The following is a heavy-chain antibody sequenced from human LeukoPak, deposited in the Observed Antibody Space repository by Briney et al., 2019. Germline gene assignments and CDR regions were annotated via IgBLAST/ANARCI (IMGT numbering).Heavy chain of an antibody. D-gene: IGHD1-26*01. Sequence: GRSLRLSCAASGFTFDDYAMHWVRQAPGKGLEWVSGISWNSGNLGYADSVKGRFTISRDNAKNSLYLQMNRLRAEDTAVYYCAREQVDYWGQGTLVTVSS. CDR2: ISWNSGNL. CDR3: AREQVDY. CDR1: GFTFDDYA. J-gene: IGHJ4*02. V-gene: IGHV3-9*01.